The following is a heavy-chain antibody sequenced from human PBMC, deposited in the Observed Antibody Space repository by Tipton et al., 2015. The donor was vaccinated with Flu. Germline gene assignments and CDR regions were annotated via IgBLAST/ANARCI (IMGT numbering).Heavy chain of an antibody. CDR2: IYFTGTS. CDR3: ATSGWRDPRGSFDF. V-gene: IGHV4-39*07. CDR1: GDSISSNSFY. D-gene: IGHD5-24*01. Sequence: TLSLTCSVSGDSISSNSFYWGWVRQPPGTGLEWIGSIYFTGTSHYNPSLKSRVTISLDTSKNQFSLRVNSVTAADTAVYYCATSGWRDPRGSFDFWGQGTLVTVSS. J-gene: IGHJ4*02.